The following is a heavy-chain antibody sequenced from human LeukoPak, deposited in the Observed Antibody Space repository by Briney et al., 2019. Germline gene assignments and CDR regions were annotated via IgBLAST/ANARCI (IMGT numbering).Heavy chain of an antibody. CDR2: IYGGGTT. Sequence: PGGSLRLSCVGSEFNVSSLYMSWVRQAPGRGLEWVSVIYGGGTTNYADSVKGRFTISRDTFENTVHLGMSDLRVDDTAVYYCARTGWGAYGMDVWGPGTTVTVSS. J-gene: IGHJ6*02. V-gene: IGHV3-53*01. CDR3: ARTGWGAYGMDV. CDR1: EFNVSSLY. D-gene: IGHD1-26*01.